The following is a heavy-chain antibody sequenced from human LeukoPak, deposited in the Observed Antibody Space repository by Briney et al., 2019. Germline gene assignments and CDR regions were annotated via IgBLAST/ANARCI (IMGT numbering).Heavy chain of an antibody. D-gene: IGHD2-2*01. CDR2: ITNTGDT. CDR1: GGSFNGYF. CDR3: ARAPYIRSWYQLSRGEDY. Sequence: PSGTLSLTCAVSGGSFNGYFWTWIRQPPGKGLEWIGEITNTGDTKYNPSLNNRVTIAVDTSKRQFSLRLTSVTAADTAMYYCARAPYIRSWYQLSRGEDYWGQGTLVTVST. V-gene: IGHV4-34*01. J-gene: IGHJ4*02.